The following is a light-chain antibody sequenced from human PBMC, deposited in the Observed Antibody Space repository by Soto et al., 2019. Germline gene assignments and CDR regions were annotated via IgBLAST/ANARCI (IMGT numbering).Light chain of an antibody. Sequence: DIVVTQPPLSLAVTPGEPASIACRSSQSLLHSNGYNYLDWYLQKTGQSPQIXIYLGSNRASGVPARSSGSGSGTDFTLKISRVEAEDVGVYYCMKSLQTPWTFGQGTKVDIK. CDR1: QSLLHSNGYNY. CDR3: MKSLQTPWT. V-gene: IGKV2-28*01. J-gene: IGKJ1*01. CDR2: LGS.